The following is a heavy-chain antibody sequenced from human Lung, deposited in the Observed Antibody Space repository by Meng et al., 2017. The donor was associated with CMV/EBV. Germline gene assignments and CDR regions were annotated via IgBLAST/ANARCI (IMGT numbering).Heavy chain of an antibody. CDR3: ARPPVSEDIVVVPAANY. V-gene: IGHV1-2*02. CDR2: INPNSGGT. Sequence: SVNVSCXASVYTFTGYYMHWVRQAPGQGLEWMGWINPNSGGTNYAQKFQGRVTMTRDTSISTAYMELSRLRSDDTAVYYCARPPVSEDIVVVPAANYWGQGTLVTVSS. CDR1: VYTFTGYY. J-gene: IGHJ4*02. D-gene: IGHD2-2*01.